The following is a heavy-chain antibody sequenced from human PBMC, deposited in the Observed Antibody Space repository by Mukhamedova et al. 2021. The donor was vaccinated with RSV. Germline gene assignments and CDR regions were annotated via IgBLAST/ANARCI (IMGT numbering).Heavy chain of an antibody. J-gene: IGHJ4*02. CDR2: VSGDGDRT. Sequence: ASIVSGDGDRTYYTDSVKGRFTILRDNSKNTLYLQMNSLRAADTALYYCAPKPPFLNYFYYCGQGVLVPVSS. CDR3: APKPPFLNYFYY. V-gene: IGHV3-23*01.